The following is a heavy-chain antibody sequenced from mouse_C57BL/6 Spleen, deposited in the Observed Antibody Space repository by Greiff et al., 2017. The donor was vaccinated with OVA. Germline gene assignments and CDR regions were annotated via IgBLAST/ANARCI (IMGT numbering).Heavy chain of an antibody. Sequence: VQLVESGAELVRPGTSVKLSCKASGYTFTSYWMHWVKQRPGQGLEWIGVIDPSDSYTNYNQKFKGKATLTVDTSSSTAYMQLSSLTSEDSAVYYCARIHYDAMDYWGQGTSVTVSS. CDR1: GYTFTSYW. CDR3: ARIHYDAMDY. V-gene: IGHV1-59*01. J-gene: IGHJ4*01. CDR2: IDPSDSYT.